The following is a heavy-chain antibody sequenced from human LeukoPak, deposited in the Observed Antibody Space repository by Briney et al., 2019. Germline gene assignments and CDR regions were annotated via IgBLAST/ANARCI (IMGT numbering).Heavy chain of an antibody. D-gene: IGHD4-17*01. J-gene: IGHJ2*01. CDR2: MNVDGREK. Sequence: GGSLRLSCAASGFTFGVYWMSWVRQAPGKGLEWVANMNVDGREKYYVASAMGRFTISRDNDKNSLYLQMNSRRAEDTAVYYCARIDYGDYLWYFELWGRGTLVTVSS. V-gene: IGHV3-7*01. CDR1: GFTFGVYW. CDR3: ARIDYGDYLWYFEL.